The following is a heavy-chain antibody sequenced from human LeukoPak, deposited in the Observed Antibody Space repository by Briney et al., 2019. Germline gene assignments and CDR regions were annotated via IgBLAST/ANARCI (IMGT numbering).Heavy chain of an antibody. CDR1: GYTSTGYY. Sequence: ATAKVSCEPSGYTSTGYYMTWVRQAPGQGLEWMGWINPTIGGTNYAQKFQGRVTMTRDTSISTAYMELSRLRSDDTAVYYCARATYRGYEDYWGQGTLVTVSS. V-gene: IGHV1-2*02. CDR3: ARATYRGYEDY. J-gene: IGHJ4*02. D-gene: IGHD5-12*01. CDR2: INPTIGGT.